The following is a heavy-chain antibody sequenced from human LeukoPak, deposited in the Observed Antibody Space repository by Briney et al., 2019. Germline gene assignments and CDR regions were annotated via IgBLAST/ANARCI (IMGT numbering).Heavy chain of an antibody. CDR2: IWYDGSNK. Sequence: GGSLRLSCAASGFTFSSYGMHWVRQAPGKGLEWVAVIWYDGSNKYYADSVKGRFTISRDNSKNTLYLQMNSLRAEDTAVYYCAKAIQLWSLFQHWGQGTLVTVSS. J-gene: IGHJ1*01. CDR3: AKAIQLWSLFQH. CDR1: GFTFSSYG. V-gene: IGHV3-33*06. D-gene: IGHD5-18*01.